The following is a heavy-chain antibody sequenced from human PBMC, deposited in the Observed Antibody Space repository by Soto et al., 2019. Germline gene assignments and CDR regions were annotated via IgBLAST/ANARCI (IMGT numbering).Heavy chain of an antibody. CDR3: ARGRQQLVNQDAFDI. Sequence: QVQLQESGPGLVKPSEPLSLTCTVSGGSISSYYWSWIRQPPGKGLEWIGYIYYSGSTNYNPSLKRRVTISADTSKNQLSLRLSSVTAADTAVYYCARGRQQLVNQDAFDIWGQGKMVTVSS. CDR2: IYYSGST. D-gene: IGHD6-13*01. V-gene: IGHV4-59*01. CDR1: GGSISSYY. J-gene: IGHJ3*02.